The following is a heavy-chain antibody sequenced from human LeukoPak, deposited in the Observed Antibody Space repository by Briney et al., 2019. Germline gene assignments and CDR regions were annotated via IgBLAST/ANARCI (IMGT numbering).Heavy chain of an antibody. Sequence: GGSLRLSCAASGFTFSSCWMSWVRQAPGKGLEWGSYISSSGSTIYYADAVKGRFTISRDNAKNSLYLQMNSLRAEDTAVYYCARDSWGYCSGGSCFPRRSDAFDIWGQGTMVTVSS. D-gene: IGHD2-15*01. V-gene: IGHV3-48*04. CDR2: ISSSGSTI. J-gene: IGHJ3*02. CDR1: GFTFSSCW. CDR3: ARDSWGYCSGGSCFPRRSDAFDI.